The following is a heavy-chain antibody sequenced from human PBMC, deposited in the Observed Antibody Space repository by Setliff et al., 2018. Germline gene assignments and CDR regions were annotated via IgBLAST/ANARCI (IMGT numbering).Heavy chain of an antibody. Sequence: SETLSLTCTVSGGSISSSSYYWGWIRQPPGKGLEWIGSIYYSGSTYYNPSLKSRLTISRDTSKNQVSLKLNSVTATDTAVYYCARDLGHGGDSDYWGQGILVTVSS. D-gene: IGHD2-21*02. V-gene: IGHV4-39*07. J-gene: IGHJ4*02. CDR3: ARDLGHGGDSDY. CDR1: GGSISSSSYY. CDR2: IYYSGST.